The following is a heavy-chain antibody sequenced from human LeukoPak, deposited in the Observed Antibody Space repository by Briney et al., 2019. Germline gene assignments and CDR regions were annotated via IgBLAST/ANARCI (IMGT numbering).Heavy chain of an antibody. D-gene: IGHD2-8*01. CDR1: GYTFTGYY. Sequence: ASVKVSCKASGYTFTGYYMHWVRQAPGQGLEWMGWINPNSGDTKYAQKVQGRVTMTRDTSISTAYMELTRLRSDDTAVYYCARGGLRVMVYRLYYMDVWGKGTTVTVSS. V-gene: IGHV1-2*02. CDR2: INPNSGDT. CDR3: ARGGLRVMVYRLYYMDV. J-gene: IGHJ6*03.